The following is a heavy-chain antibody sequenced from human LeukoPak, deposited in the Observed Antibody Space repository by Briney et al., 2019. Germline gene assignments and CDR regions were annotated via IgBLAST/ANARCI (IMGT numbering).Heavy chain of an antibody. Sequence: SETLSLTCTVSRGSISGSIRSYYWSWLRQPPGKGLEWIGYISSSGSTNDNPSLRSRVTISVDTSKNQFFLNLSSVSAADTTVYYCARIPLGYSGAYYFDYWGQGTLVTVSP. CDR1: RGSISGSIRSYY. CDR3: ARIPLGYSGAYYFDY. D-gene: IGHD5-12*01. V-gene: IGHV4-4*09. J-gene: IGHJ4*02. CDR2: ISSSGST.